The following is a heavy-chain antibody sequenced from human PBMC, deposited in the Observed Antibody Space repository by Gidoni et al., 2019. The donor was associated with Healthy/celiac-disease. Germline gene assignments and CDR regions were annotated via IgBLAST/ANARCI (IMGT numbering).Heavy chain of an antibody. CDR3: AKDEGGGWYYVDFDY. Sequence: EVQLLESGGGLVQPGGSLRLSCAASGLPFSSYAMSWVRQAPGKGLEWVSAISGSGGSTYYADSVKGRFTISRDNSKHTLYLQMNSLRAEDTAVYYCAKDEGGGWYYVDFDYWGQGTLVTVSS. D-gene: IGHD6-19*01. CDR1: GLPFSSYA. J-gene: IGHJ4*02. V-gene: IGHV3-23*01. CDR2: ISGSGGST.